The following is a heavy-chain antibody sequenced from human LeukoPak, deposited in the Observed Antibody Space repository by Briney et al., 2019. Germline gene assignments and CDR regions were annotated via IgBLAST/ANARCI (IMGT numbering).Heavy chain of an antibody. D-gene: IGHD2-21*02. V-gene: IGHV1-2*02. Sequence: ASVKVSCKASGYTFTGYYMHWVRQAPGQGLEWMGWINPNSGGTNYAQKFQGRVTMTRGTSISTAYMELSRLRSDDTAVYYCARSSVVTAMVHLDYWGQGTLVTVSS. J-gene: IGHJ4*02. CDR2: INPNSGGT. CDR1: GYTFTGYY. CDR3: ARSSVVTAMVHLDY.